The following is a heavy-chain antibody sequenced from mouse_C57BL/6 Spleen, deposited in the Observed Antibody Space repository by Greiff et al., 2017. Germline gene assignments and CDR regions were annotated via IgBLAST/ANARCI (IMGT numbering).Heavy chain of an antibody. J-gene: IGHJ4*01. CDR1: GYTFTSYT. CDR3: ARAVTGTDYYAMDY. Sequence: VQLQQSGAELARPGASVKMSCKASGYTFTSYTMHWVKQRPGQGLEWIGYINPSSGYTKYNQKFKDKATLTADKSSSTAYMQLSSLTSEDSAVYYCARAVTGTDYYAMDYWGQGTSVTVSS. CDR2: INPSSGYT. D-gene: IGHD4-1*01. V-gene: IGHV1-4*01.